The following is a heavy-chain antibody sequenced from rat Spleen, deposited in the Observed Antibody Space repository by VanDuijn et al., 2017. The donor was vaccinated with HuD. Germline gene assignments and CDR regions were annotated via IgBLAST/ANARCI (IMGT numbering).Heavy chain of an antibody. D-gene: IGHD1-4*01. CDR2: ISYDGSST. J-gene: IGHJ2*01. V-gene: IGHV5-29*01. CDR1: GFTFSDHY. CDR3: ARRPGDFDY. Sequence: EVQLAESGGGLVQPGRSLKLSCAASGFTFSDHYMAWFRQAPTKGLEWVATISYDGSSTYYPDSVKGRFTISRDNAKSTLYLQMDSLRSEDTATYYCARRPGDFDYWGQGVMVTVSS.